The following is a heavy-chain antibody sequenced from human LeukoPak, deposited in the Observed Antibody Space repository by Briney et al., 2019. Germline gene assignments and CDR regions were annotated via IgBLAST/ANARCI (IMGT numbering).Heavy chain of an antibody. Sequence: QPGGSLRLSCAASGFTFRNYWMHWVRQAPGKGLEWVSRITSDGSSTSHADSVQGRFTISRDNAKNTLYLQMNSLRDEDTAVYYCARDIEMSTVTYAGYWGQGTLVTVSS. CDR1: GFTFRNYW. CDR2: ITSDGSST. D-gene: IGHD4-11*01. V-gene: IGHV3-74*01. CDR3: ARDIEMSTVTYAGY. J-gene: IGHJ4*02.